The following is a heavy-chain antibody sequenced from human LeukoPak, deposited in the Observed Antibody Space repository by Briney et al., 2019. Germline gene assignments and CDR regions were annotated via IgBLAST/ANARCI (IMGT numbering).Heavy chain of an antibody. Sequence: SETLSLTCSVSGYSISSGYQWGWIRQSPGKGLEWLGSINYSGSTYDNRSLKSRVTLSIDTSKNEFSLIVRAVTAADTAVYYCVRSELNDYSRYWGQGILVIVSS. CDR2: INYSGST. CDR3: VRSELNDYSRY. V-gene: IGHV4-38-2*02. D-gene: IGHD4-11*01. CDR1: GYSISSGYQ. J-gene: IGHJ4*02.